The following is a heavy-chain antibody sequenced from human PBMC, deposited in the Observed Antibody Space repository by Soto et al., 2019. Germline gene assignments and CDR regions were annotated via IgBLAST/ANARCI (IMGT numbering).Heavy chain of an antibody. CDR2: IRQDGSEK. CDR3: AREIVVARGASYFDY. V-gene: IGHV3-7*04. D-gene: IGHD2-2*01. Sequence: PGGSLRLSCEASGFSFSRHSMTWVRQAPGKGLEWVGNIRQDGSEKNYVDSVKGRFTISRDNAKNSLYLQMNSLRAEDTAVYYCAREIVVARGASYFDYWGPGTLVTVSS. CDR1: GFSFSRHS. J-gene: IGHJ4*02.